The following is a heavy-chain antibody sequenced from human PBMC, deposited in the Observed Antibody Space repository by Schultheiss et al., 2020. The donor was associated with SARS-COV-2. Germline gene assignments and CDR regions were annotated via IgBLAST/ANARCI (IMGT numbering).Heavy chain of an antibody. V-gene: IGHV3-23*01. Sequence: GGSLRLSCAASGFTFSSYAMSWVRQAPGKGLEWVSTINGGGGGTYYADSVKGRFTISRDNSKNTLNLQMNSQRAEDTAVYYCAKSLGVVVPAASYFDYWGQGTLVTVSS. CDR1: GFTFSSYA. D-gene: IGHD2-2*01. CDR2: INGGGGGT. J-gene: IGHJ4*02. CDR3: AKSLGVVVPAASYFDY.